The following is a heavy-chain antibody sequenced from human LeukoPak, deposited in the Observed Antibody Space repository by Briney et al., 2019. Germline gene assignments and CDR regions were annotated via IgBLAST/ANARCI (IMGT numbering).Heavy chain of an antibody. CDR3: AKDKEYSGFGPILSGYYYGMDV. V-gene: IGHV3-43D*04. CDR1: GFTFDDYA. CDR2: ISWDGGST. D-gene: IGHD5-12*01. J-gene: IGHJ6*04. Sequence: PGGSLRLSCAVSGFTFDDYAMHWVRQAPGKGLEWVSLISWDGGSTYYADSVKGRFTISRDNSRHTLYLQMNSLGAEDTALYYCAKDKEYSGFGPILSGYYYGMDVWGKGTTVTVSS.